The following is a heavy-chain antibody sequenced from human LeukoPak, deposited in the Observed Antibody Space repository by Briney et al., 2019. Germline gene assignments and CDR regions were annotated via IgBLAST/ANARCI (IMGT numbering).Heavy chain of an antibody. CDR1: GFTFSSYS. D-gene: IGHD3-3*01. CDR2: ISSSSSTI. Sequence: GGSLRLSCAASGFTFSSYSMNWVRQAPGKGLEWVSYISSSSSTIYYADSVKGRFTISRDNAKNSLYLQMNSLRAEDTAVYYCARDGGYDFWSGRGYYYYYMDVWGKGTTVTVSS. CDR3: ARDGGYDFWSGRGYYYYYMDV. J-gene: IGHJ6*03. V-gene: IGHV3-48*01.